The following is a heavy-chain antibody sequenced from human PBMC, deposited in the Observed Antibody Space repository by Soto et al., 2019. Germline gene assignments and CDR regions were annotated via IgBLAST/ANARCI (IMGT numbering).Heavy chain of an antibody. CDR2: IYYSGST. J-gene: IGHJ4*02. CDR3: ARHIVPAANYFAY. D-gene: IGHD2-2*01. V-gene: IGHV4-59*08. CDR1: GGSMSSYY. Sequence: SEPLSLTCTVAGGSMSSYYWSWIRQPPGKGLEWIGYIYYSGSTNYNPSLKSRVTISVDTSKNQFSLKLSSVTVADTAVYYCARHIVPAANYFAYWGQGTLDTVS.